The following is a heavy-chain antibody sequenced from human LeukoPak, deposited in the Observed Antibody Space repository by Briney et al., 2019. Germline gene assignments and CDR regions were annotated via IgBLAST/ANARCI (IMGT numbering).Heavy chain of an antibody. Sequence: PGGSLRLSCAASGFTFSSYGMHWVRQAPGKGLEWVAVISYDGSNKYYADSVKGRFTISRDNSKNTLYLQMNSLRAEDTAVYYCAKEIASGDYAVDYWGQGTLVTVSS. J-gene: IGHJ4*02. CDR1: GFTFSSYG. CDR3: AKEIASGDYAVDY. CDR2: ISYDGSNK. V-gene: IGHV3-30*18. D-gene: IGHD4-17*01.